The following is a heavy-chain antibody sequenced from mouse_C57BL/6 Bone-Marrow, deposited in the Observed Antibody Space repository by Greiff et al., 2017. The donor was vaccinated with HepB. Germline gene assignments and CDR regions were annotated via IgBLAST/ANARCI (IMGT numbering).Heavy chain of an antibody. D-gene: IGHD1-1*01. CDR1: GYSFTGYY. V-gene: IGHV1-42*01. J-gene: IGHJ3*01. CDR2: INPSTGGT. Sequence: EVQLQQSGPELVKPGASVKISCKASGYSFTGYYMNWVKQSPEKSLEWIGEINPSTGGTTYNQKFKAKATLTVDTSSSTAYMQLKSLTSEDSAVYYCARRGGSSRSWFAYWGQGTLVTVSA. CDR3: ARRGGSSRSWFAY.